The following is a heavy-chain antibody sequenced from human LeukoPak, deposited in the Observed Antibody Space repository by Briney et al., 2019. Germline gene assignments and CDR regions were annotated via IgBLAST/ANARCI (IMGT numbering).Heavy chain of an antibody. Sequence: GGSLRLSCAASGFTVSSNYMSWVRQAPGKGLEWVSVIYSGSSTHYADSVKGRFTISRDNSKNTLYLQMNSLRAEDTAVYYCATEQLGITMIVVPRDYWGQGTLVTVSS. CDR2: IYSGSST. CDR3: ATEQLGITMIVVPRDY. J-gene: IGHJ4*02. D-gene: IGHD3-22*01. CDR1: GFTVSSNY. V-gene: IGHV3-66*01.